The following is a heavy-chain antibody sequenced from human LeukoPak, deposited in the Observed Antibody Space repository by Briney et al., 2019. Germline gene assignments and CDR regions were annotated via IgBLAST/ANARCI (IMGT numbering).Heavy chain of an antibody. D-gene: IGHD5-18*01. CDR1: GGSISSSYY. CDR3: ARSRDTWPLYGMDV. J-gene: IGHJ6*02. Sequence: SETLSLTCTVSGGSISSSYYWGWIRQPPGKGLEWIGSIYYSGSTYYNPSLKGRVTISVDTSKNQFSLKLSSVTAADTAVYYCARSRDTWPLYGMDVWGQGTTVTVSS. CDR2: IYYSGST. V-gene: IGHV4-39*01.